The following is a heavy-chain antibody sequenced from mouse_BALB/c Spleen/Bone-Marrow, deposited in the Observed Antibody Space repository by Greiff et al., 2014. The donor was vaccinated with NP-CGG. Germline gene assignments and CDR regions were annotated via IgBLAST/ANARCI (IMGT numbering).Heavy chain of an antibody. Sequence: DVMLVESGGGLVKPGGSLKLSCAASGFTFSDYYMYWVRQTPEKRLEWVGTISDGGSCTYYPNSVKGRFTISRDNAKNNLYLQMSSLKSEDTAMYYCARSLITTATSFAYWGQGTLVTVSA. CDR2: ISDGGSCT. CDR1: GFTFSDYY. J-gene: IGHJ3*01. D-gene: IGHD1-2*01. V-gene: IGHV5-4*02. CDR3: ARSLITTATSFAY.